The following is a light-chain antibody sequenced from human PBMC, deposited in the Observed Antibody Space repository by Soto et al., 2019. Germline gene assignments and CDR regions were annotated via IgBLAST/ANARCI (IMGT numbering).Light chain of an antibody. V-gene: IGKV3-15*01. Sequence: EIVVTQSPATLSVSPGERATLSCRASQSVGNNFAWYQQKPGQAPRLLIFATSTRATGVPARFSGSGSGTEFTLTISSLQSEDVAVYYCQQYGDRPLTFGGGAKVEIE. CDR1: QSVGNN. CDR2: ATS. J-gene: IGKJ4*01. CDR3: QQYGDRPLT.